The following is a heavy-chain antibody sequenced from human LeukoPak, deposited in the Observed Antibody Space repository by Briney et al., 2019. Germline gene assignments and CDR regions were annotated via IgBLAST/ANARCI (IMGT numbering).Heavy chain of an antibody. CDR3: AKADHDSSGTLHFDY. CDR1: GFTFSSYA. Sequence: GGSLRLSCAASGFTFSSYAMSWVRQAPGKGLEWVSDISGSGGSTYYADSVKGRFTISRDNSKNTLYLQMNSLRAEDTAVYYCAKADHDSSGTLHFDYWGQGTLVTVSS. V-gene: IGHV3-23*01. CDR2: ISGSGGST. D-gene: IGHD6-19*01. J-gene: IGHJ4*02.